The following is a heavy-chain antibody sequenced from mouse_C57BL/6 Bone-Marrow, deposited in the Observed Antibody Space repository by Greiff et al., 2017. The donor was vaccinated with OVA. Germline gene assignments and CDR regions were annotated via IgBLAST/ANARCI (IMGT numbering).Heavy chain of an antibody. D-gene: IGHD1-1*01. CDR2: IDPSDSYT. Sequence: QVQLQQPGAELVKPGASVKLSCKASGYTFTSYWMQWVKQRPGQGLEWIGEIDPSDSYTNYNQKFKGKATLTVDTSSSTAYMQLSSLTSEDSAVYYCARRAYGSNYWGQGTTLTVSS. CDR3: ARRAYGSNY. V-gene: IGHV1-50*01. J-gene: IGHJ2*01. CDR1: GYTFTSYW.